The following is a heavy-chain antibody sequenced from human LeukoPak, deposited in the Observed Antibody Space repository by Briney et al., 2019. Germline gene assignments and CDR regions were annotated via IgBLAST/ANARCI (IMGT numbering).Heavy chain of an antibody. CDR1: GGSISSYY. CDR3: ARVRPALLVDY. V-gene: IGHV4-59*01. CDR2: IYYSGST. Sequence: SETLSLTCTVSGGSISSYYWSWIRQPPGKGLEWIGYIYYSGSTNYNPSLKSRVTISVDTSKNQFSLKLSSLPAADPAVYYCARVRPALLVDYWGPGTLVTVSS. J-gene: IGHJ4*02.